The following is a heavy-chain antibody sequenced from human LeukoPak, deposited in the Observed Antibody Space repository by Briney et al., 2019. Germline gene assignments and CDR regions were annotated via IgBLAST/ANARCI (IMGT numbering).Heavy chain of an antibody. Sequence: ASVKVSCKASGYTFTSYDIHWVRQDTGQGLERMGWISPNSGNTVYAQKFQGRVTMTRNTSISTAYMELSSLSSEDTAVYYCARGCSSTTCSWPFDYWGQGTLVTVSS. CDR2: ISPNSGNT. CDR1: GYTFTSYD. J-gene: IGHJ4*02. D-gene: IGHD2-2*01. CDR3: ARGCSSTTCSWPFDY. V-gene: IGHV1-8*01.